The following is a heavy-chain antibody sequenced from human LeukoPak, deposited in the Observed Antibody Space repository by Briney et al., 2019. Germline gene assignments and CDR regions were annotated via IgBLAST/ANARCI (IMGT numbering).Heavy chain of an antibody. CDR1: GGSFSDYY. CDR3: SXEEKVGELLADF. Sequence: SETLSLTCAVYGGSFSDYYWAWFRQPPGKGPEWIAAINHRGSTDYNPSFKSRVTISVDTSKKQFSLKLSSVTAADTAVYYCSXEEKVGELLADFWGQGTLVTVSS. V-gene: IGHV4-34*01. CDR2: INHRGST. D-gene: IGHD1-26*01. J-gene: IGHJ4*02.